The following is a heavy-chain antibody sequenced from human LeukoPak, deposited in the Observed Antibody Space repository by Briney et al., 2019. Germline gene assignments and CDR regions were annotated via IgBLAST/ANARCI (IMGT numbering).Heavy chain of an antibody. CDR3: ARGGVRKLDY. Sequence: SETLSLTCTVSGGSISSYYWSWIRQPPGKGLEWIGYIYYSGSTNYNPSLKSRVAISVDTSKNQFSLKLSSVTAADTAVYYCARGGVRKLDYWGQGTLVIVSS. J-gene: IGHJ4*02. CDR2: IYYSGST. V-gene: IGHV4-59*01. D-gene: IGHD3-10*01. CDR1: GGSISSYY.